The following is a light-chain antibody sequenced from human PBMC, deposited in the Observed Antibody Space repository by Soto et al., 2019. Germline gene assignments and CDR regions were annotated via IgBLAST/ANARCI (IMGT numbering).Light chain of an antibody. Sequence: DIVMTQSPDSLAVSLGERATINCQSSQSVLYNSDNKHYLAWYQQKAGQPPKLLIYWASTRDSGVPDRFSGSGSGADFTLTINNLQAEDVAVYYCQQYYTTLSFGGGTKVEIK. J-gene: IGKJ4*01. CDR2: WAS. V-gene: IGKV4-1*01. CDR1: QSVLYNSDNKHY. CDR3: QQYYTTLS.